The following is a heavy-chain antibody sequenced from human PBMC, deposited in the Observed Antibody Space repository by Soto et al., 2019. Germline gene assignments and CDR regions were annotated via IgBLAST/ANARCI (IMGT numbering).Heavy chain of an antibody. CDR3: ARGIDYDSSGYFHYPV. CDR2: TKQDGSEK. Sequence: PGGSLRLSCAASGFTFSSYWMSWVRQAPGKGLEWVANTKQDGSEKYYVDSVKGRFTISRDNAKNSLYLQMNSLRAEDTAVYYRARGIDYDSSGYFHYPVWGQGTQVTVSS. D-gene: IGHD3-22*01. J-gene: IGHJ4*02. CDR1: GFTFSSYW. V-gene: IGHV3-7*01.